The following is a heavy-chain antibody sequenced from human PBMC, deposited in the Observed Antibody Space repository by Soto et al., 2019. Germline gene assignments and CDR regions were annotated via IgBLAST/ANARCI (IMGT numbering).Heavy chain of an antibody. J-gene: IGHJ6*02. CDR1: RLSIRKARMG. D-gene: IGHD3-3*01. V-gene: IGHV2-26*01. CDR2: IFSNDEK. Sequence: AVHVKRAYIGGRLSIRKARMGVSWIRQPPGKSLEWLAHIFSNDEKSYSTSLKSRLTISKDTSKSQVVLTMTNMDPVDTATYYCARIKYYDFCSGYYGPYYSYGMDVWGQGTPVTVSS. CDR3: ARIKYYDFCSGYYGPYYSYGMDV.